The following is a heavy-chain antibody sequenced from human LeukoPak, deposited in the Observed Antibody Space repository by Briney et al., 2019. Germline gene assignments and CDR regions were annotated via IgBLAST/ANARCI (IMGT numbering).Heavy chain of an antibody. CDR2: INGDESAT. D-gene: IGHD6-6*01. CDR1: GFTFSTYW. V-gene: IGHV3-74*01. CDR3: ARQSSSSFDS. Sequence: GGSLRLSCAASGFTFSTYWMHWVRQAPGKGLVWVSRINGDESATNYADSVKGRFTIFRDNAENTLFLHMNSLRAEDTAVYYCARQSSSSFDSWGQGTLVTVS. J-gene: IGHJ4*02.